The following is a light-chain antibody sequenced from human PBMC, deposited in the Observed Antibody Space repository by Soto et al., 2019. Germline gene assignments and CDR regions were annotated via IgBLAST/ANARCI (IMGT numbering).Light chain of an antibody. CDR3: EQYDIWSQT. CDR2: AAS. J-gene: IGKJ1*01. V-gene: IGKV3-20*01. CDR1: QIVVSNY. Sequence: EIVLKRLPSTVSLCQGERATXPCRASQIVVSNYLTWYHQRPGQPPNLLIFAASHMAPAIPYRFSGSGSGTDFTLTISRLEPEDFALYYSEQYDIWSQTFAQRTKVDI.